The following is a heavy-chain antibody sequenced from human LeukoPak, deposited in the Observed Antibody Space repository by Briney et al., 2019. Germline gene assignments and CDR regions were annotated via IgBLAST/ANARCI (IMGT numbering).Heavy chain of an antibody. Sequence: GASVKVSCKASGYTFTSYHMHWVRQAPGQGLEWMGWINTNTGNPAYAQGFTGRFVFSLDTSVSTAYLQISSLKAEDTAVYYCARSYYYGSGSRSYYFDYWGQGTLVTVSS. J-gene: IGHJ4*02. CDR3: ARSYYYGSGSRSYYFDY. CDR1: GYTFTSYH. D-gene: IGHD3-10*01. CDR2: INTNTGNP. V-gene: IGHV7-4-1*02.